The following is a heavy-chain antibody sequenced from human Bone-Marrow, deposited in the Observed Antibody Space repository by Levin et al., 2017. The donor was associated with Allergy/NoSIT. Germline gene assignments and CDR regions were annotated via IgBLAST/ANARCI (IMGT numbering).Heavy chain of an antibody. CDR3: AKGYGSGSYRVDY. CDR2: ISGSGGST. J-gene: IGHJ4*02. CDR1: GFTFSIYA. V-gene: IGHV3-23*01. Sequence: SCAASGFTFSIYAMNWVRQAPGKGLEWVSSISGSGGSTYYADSVKGRFTISRDNSKNTLYLQMNSLRAEDTAAYYCAKGYGSGSYRVDYWGQGTLVTVSS. D-gene: IGHD3-10*01.